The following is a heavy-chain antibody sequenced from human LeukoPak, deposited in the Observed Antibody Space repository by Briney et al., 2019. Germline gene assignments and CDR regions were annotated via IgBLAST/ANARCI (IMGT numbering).Heavy chain of an antibody. Sequence: GRSLRLSCAASGFTVSSTYMSWVRQTPGKGLEWVSVIYSGGKVYYIDSVKGRFTISRDTSKNTLYLQMSSLRVEDTAVYFCAGRHCSDGGCYFAGADPFDYWGQGTLVTVSS. D-gene: IGHD2-15*01. V-gene: IGHV3-53*01. J-gene: IGHJ4*02. CDR1: GFTVSSTY. CDR2: IYSGGKV. CDR3: AGRHCSDGGCYFAGADPFDY.